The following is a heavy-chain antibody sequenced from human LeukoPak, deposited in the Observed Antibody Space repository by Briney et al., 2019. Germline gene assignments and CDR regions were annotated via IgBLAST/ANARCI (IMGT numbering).Heavy chain of an antibody. J-gene: IGHJ3*02. CDR2: MYYSGST. Sequence: PSETLSLTCTVSGGSISSGGYFWSWIRQHPGKGLEWIGFMYYSGSTYYNPSLKSRVTTSVDTSKNQFSLKLSSVTAADTAVYYCARGDDSSGYSAFDIWGQGTMVTVSS. CDR3: ARGDDSSGYSAFDI. V-gene: IGHV4-31*03. D-gene: IGHD3-22*01. CDR1: GGSISSGGYF.